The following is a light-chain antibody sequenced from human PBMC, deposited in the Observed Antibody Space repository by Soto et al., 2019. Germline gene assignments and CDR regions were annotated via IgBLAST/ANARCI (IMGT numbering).Light chain of an antibody. V-gene: IGKV3-20*01. Sequence: EIVLTQSPGTLSLSPGERATLSCRASQSVSSSYLAWYQQKPGQAPRLLIYRASSRATGIPDRFSGSGSGTDFTLTISRLEPEDFAVYYCQQYGSSPMYTFVQGTKLEIK. CDR1: QSVSSSY. CDR2: RAS. CDR3: QQYGSSPMYT. J-gene: IGKJ2*01.